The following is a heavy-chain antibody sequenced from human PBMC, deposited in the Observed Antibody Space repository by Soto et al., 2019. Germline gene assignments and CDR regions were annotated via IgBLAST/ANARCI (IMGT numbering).Heavy chain of an antibody. CDR3: AHIVVAGLGYYFDY. Sequence: QITLKESGPTLVKPTQPLTLTCTFSGFSLSSTRMAVGWIRQPPGKALEWLALIYWDDDKRYGPFLKSRLTITKYTPKNQVVLTMTNMDPVDTARYYWAHIVVAGLGYYFDYWGQGTLVTVSA. D-gene: IGHD6-19*01. J-gene: IGHJ4*02. CDR2: IYWDDDK. CDR1: GFSLSSTRMA. V-gene: IGHV2-5*05.